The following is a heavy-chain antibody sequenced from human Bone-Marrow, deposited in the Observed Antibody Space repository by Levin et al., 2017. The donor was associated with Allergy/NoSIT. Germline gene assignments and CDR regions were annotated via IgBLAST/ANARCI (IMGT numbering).Heavy chain of an antibody. CDR3: AHHKFWFGEFPFDF. V-gene: IGHV2-5*02. CDR1: GFSLSSNGVG. Sequence: TLTLTCTFSGFSLSSNGVGVGWIRQAPGKALEWLALIYWDDDKRYSPSLKSRLNITKDTSNNQVVLTMTNMAPVDTGTYYCAHHKFWFGEFPFDFWGRGSLVTVSS. CDR2: IYWDDDK. J-gene: IGHJ4*02. D-gene: IGHD3-10*01.